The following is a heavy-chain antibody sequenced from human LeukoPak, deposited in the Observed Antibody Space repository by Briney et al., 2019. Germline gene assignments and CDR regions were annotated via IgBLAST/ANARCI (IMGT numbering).Heavy chain of an antibody. CDR2: IYTSGNT. D-gene: IGHD2-15*01. J-gene: IGHJ4*02. CDR3: ARGPNGRTLDY. CDR1: GGSISNYY. V-gene: IGHV4-4*07. Sequence: PSETLSLTCTVSGGSISNYYWSWIRQPAGKGLEWIGRIYTSGNTNYNPSLKSRLTISLDKSKNQFSLKLNSVTAADTAVYYCARGPNGRTLDYWGQGTSVTVSS.